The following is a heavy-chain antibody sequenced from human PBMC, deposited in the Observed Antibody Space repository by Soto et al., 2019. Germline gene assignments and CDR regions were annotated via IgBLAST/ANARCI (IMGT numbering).Heavy chain of an antibody. J-gene: IGHJ4*01. CDR2: ISISSSDR. V-gene: IGHV3-21*06. Sequence: PGGSLRLSCAASGFTLRTYTMNWVRQAPGKGLEWVSSISISSSDRCYADSVRGRFTISRDNAKNALYLQMNSLRADDTAVYFCVRGMNPLFGGQGTLVTVSS. CDR1: GFTLRTYT. CDR3: VRGMNPLF.